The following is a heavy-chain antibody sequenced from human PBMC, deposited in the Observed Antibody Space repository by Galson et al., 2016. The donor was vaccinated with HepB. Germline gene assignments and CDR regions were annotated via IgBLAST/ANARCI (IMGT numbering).Heavy chain of an antibody. CDR2: IYYSGRT. V-gene: IGHV4-59*01. CDR1: GASISGYY. Sequence: SETLSLTCTVSGASISGYYLSWIRQPPGKGLEWIGYIYYSGRTNYNPSLKSRVTISVDTSKNQFSLKLSSVTAADTAVYYCARADSGGGYGFHYGMDVWGQGTTVTVSS. CDR3: ARADSGGGYGFHYGMDV. J-gene: IGHJ6*02. D-gene: IGHD6-19*01.